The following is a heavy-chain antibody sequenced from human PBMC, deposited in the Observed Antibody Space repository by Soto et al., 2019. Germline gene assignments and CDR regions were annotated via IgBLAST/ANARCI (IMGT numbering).Heavy chain of an antibody. CDR2: IYPGDSDT. Sequence: PGESLKISCKGSGYSFTSCWIGWVRQMPGKGLEWMGIIYPGDSDTRYSPSFQGHVTISADKSISTAYLQWSSLKASDTAMYYCASLPYYDDSSGYQPHAFDIWGQGTMVTVSS. D-gene: IGHD3-22*01. J-gene: IGHJ3*02. V-gene: IGHV5-51*01. CDR1: GYSFTSCW. CDR3: ASLPYYDDSSGYQPHAFDI.